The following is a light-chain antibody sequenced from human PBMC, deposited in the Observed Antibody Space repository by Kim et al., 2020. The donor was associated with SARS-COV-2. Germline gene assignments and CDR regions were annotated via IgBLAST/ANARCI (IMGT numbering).Light chain of an antibody. Sequence: PGKTARITCGGNNIGSKSVNWYQQRPGQAPVLVIYYDSDRPSGIPERFSGSNSGNTATLTISRVEAGDEADYYCQVWDSSSDHLYVFGTGTKVTVL. CDR1: NIGSKS. CDR2: YDS. V-gene: IGLV3-21*04. CDR3: QVWDSSSDHLYV. J-gene: IGLJ1*01.